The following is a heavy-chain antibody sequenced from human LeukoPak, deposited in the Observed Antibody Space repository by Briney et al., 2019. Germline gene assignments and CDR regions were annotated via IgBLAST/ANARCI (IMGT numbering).Heavy chain of an antibody. V-gene: IGHV3-33*01. CDR3: ARGRTVTTIFLSFDYGMDV. CDR2: IWYDGSNK. CDR1: GFTFSSYG. Sequence: GRSLRLSCAASGFTFSSYGMHWVRQAPGKGLEWVAVIWYDGSNKYYADSVKGRFTISRDNSKNTLYLQMNSLRAEDTAVYYWARGRTVTTIFLSFDYGMDVWGQGTTVTVSS. D-gene: IGHD4-17*01. J-gene: IGHJ6*02.